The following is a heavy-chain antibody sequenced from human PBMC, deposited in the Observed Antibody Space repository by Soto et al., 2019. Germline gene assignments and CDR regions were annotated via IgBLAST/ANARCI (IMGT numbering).Heavy chain of an antibody. V-gene: IGHV1-46*01. D-gene: IGHD3-16*01. J-gene: IGHJ4*02. Sequence: ASVQVSCKASGYTFTSYYMHWVRQAPGQGLEWMGIINPSGGSTSYAQKFQGRVTMTRDTSTSTVYMELSSLRSEDTAVYYCATIEARAPYDFDYLGQGILVSVS. CDR2: INPSGGST. CDR3: ATIEARAPYDFDY. CDR1: GYTFTSYY.